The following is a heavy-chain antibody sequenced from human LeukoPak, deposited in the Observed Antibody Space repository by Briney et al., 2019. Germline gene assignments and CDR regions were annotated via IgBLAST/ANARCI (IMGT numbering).Heavy chain of an antibody. CDR3: ARDYSGGYYVG. V-gene: IGHV1-18*01. CDR2: ISAYNGNT. D-gene: IGHD3-10*02. Sequence: ASVKVSCKASGYTFTSYDINWVRQAPGQGLEWMGWISAYNGNTNYAQKLQGRVTMTTDTSTSTAYMELRSLRSGDTAVYYCARDYSGGYYVGWGQGTLVTVSS. CDR1: GYTFTSYD. J-gene: IGHJ4*02.